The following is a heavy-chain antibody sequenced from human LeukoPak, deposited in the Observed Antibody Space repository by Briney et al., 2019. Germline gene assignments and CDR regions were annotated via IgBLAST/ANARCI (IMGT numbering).Heavy chain of an antibody. V-gene: IGHV4-34*01. J-gene: IGHJ5*02. CDR2: INHSGST. Sequence: SETLSLTCAVYGGSFSGYYWSWIRQPPGKGLEWIGEINHSGSTNYNPSLKSRVTISVDTSKNQFSLKLSSMTAADTAVYYCARGSHSSGWYLWGQGTLVTVSS. CDR3: ARGSHSSGWYL. D-gene: IGHD6-13*01. CDR1: GGSFSGYY.